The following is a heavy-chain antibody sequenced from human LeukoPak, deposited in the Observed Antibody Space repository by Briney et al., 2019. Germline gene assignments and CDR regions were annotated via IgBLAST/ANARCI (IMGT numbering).Heavy chain of an antibody. CDR3: ARDLEGYHYGSGTYPQ. J-gene: IGHJ4*02. Sequence: ASVKVSCKASGYIFTGYYIHWLRQAPGQGLEWMGFINPNSGGTNYAQKFQGRVTMTRDTSISTAYMELSSLTSDDTAVYYCARDLEGYHYGSGTYPQWGQGTLITVSS. V-gene: IGHV1-2*02. D-gene: IGHD3-10*01. CDR2: INPNSGGT. CDR1: GYIFTGYY.